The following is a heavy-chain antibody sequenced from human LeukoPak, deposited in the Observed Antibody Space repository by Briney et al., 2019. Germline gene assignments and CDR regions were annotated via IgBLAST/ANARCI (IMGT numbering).Heavy chain of an antibody. V-gene: IGHV3-23*01. D-gene: IGHD1-26*01. CDR3: ATSGSYVPAVFDY. Sequence: GGSLRLSCAASGFTFSSYAMSWVRQAPGKGLEWVSAISGSGGSTYYADSVKGRFSISRDNSKNTLYLQMNSLRAEDTAVYYCATSGSYVPAVFDYWGQGTLVTVSS. J-gene: IGHJ4*02. CDR1: GFTFSSYA. CDR2: ISGSGGST.